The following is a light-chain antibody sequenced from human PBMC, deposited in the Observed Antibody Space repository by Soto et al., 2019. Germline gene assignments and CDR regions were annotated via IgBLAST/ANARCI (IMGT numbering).Light chain of an antibody. CDR1: SVDIGGNNF. J-gene: IGLJ2*01. V-gene: IGLV2-8*01. CDR3: SSYGGSNNFVV. CDR2: DVI. Sequence: QSALTQPPSASGSPGQSVTISCTGTSVDIGGNNFVSWYQHHPGKAPKLMLYDVIKRPSGVPARFSGSKSGNTASLTVSGLQAEDEADYYCSSYGGSNNFVVFGGGTKLTVL.